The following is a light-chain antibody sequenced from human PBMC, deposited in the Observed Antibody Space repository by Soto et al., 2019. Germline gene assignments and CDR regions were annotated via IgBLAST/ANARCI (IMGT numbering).Light chain of an antibody. V-gene: IGKV3-11*01. CDR1: QSAGTF. CDR3: QQRSSWPPT. J-gene: IGKJ4*01. CDR2: DAS. Sequence: EIVLTQSPATVSLSPGERATLSCRASQSAGTFLAWYQQKPGQAPRLLIYDASTRATGTPARFSGSGSGTDFTLTISSLEPEDVAVFYCQQRSSWPPTFGGGTKVEIK.